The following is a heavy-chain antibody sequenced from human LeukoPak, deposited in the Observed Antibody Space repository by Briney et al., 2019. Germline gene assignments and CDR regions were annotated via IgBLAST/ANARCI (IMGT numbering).Heavy chain of an antibody. CDR1: VFTFSSYW. CDR3: AREPAVHDYFDY. Sequence: PGGSLRLSCAASVFTFSSYWMHGVREAPGKALGWVSRINSDGSSTSYADSVKGRFTISRDNAKNTLYLQMNSLRAENTAVYYCAREPAVHDYFDYWGQGTLVTVSS. V-gene: IGHV3-74*01. CDR2: INSDGSST. J-gene: IGHJ4*02. D-gene: IGHD3-10*02.